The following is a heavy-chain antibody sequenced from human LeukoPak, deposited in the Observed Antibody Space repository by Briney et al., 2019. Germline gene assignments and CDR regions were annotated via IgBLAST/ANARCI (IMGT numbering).Heavy chain of an antibody. CDR1: GYTFTSYD. D-gene: IGHD2-15*01. V-gene: IGHV1-8*01. Sequence: ASVKVSCKASGYTFTSYDINWVRRATGQGLEWMGWMNPNSGNTGYAQKFQGRVTMTRNTSISTAYMELSSLRSEDTAVYYCARGTDIVVVVAAPEAFDRMDVWGQGTTVTVSS. CDR2: MNPNSGNT. CDR3: ARGTDIVVVVAAPEAFDRMDV. J-gene: IGHJ6*02.